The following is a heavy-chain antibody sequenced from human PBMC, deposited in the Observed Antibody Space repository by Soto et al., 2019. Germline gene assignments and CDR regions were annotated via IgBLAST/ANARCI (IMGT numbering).Heavy chain of an antibody. J-gene: IGHJ6*04. Sequence: EVQLVESGGGLVQPGGSLRLSCAASGFTVSSKYMSWVRQAPGKGLEWVSLIQSGGYTYYADSVKGRLTISRDSSGNTLFLQMNSLRVEDTAMYYCTRDDVYCSGGGGDGVTMDVWGKGTTVTVSA. V-gene: IGHV3-66*01. CDR1: GFTVSSKY. CDR3: TRDDVYCSGGGGDGVTMDV. D-gene: IGHD2-15*01. CDR2: IQSGGYT.